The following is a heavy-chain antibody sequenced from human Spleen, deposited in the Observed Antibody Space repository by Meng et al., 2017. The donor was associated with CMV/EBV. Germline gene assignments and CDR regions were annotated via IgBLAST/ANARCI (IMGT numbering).Heavy chain of an antibody. CDR1: GGSVSNVNYD. Sequence: SETLSLTCTVSGGSVSNVNYDWSWIRQTPGKGLEWIGYFYYRGSTNYNPSLKGRVTIPVDTSKDQCSLKLSSVTAADTAVYYCARDDVPTVPYYGMDVWGQGTTVTVSS. J-gene: IGHJ6*02. CDR2: FYYRGST. D-gene: IGHD4-11*01. CDR3: ARDDVPTVPYYGMDV. V-gene: IGHV4-61*01.